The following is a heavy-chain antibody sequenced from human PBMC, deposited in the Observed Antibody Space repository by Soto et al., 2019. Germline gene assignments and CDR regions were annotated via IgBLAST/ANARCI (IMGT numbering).Heavy chain of an antibody. CDR2: IWYDGSNK. CDR3: ARDKNSPDILTGYYAYYFDY. CDR1: GFTFSSYG. J-gene: IGHJ4*02. V-gene: IGHV3-33*01. D-gene: IGHD3-9*01. Sequence: GGSLRLSCAASGFTFSSYGMHWVRQAPGKGLEWVAVIWYDGSNKYYADSVKGRFTISRDNSKNTLYLQMNSLRAEDTAVYYCARDKNSPDILTGYYAYYFDYWGQGTLVTVSS.